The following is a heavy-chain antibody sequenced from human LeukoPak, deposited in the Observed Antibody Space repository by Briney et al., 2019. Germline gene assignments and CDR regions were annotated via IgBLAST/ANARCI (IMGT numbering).Heavy chain of an antibody. Sequence: SETLSLTCTVSGGSISSYYWSWIRQPPGKGLEWIGYIYSNGISSYNPSLRGRGTISIATSKNQFSLRLRSVTAADTAIYYCARRAYYDSSGYYPASGYFDLWGRGTLVTVSS. CDR3: ARRAYYDSSGYYPASGYFDL. CDR2: IYSNGIS. D-gene: IGHD3-22*01. CDR1: GGSISSYY. V-gene: IGHV4-4*08. J-gene: IGHJ2*01.